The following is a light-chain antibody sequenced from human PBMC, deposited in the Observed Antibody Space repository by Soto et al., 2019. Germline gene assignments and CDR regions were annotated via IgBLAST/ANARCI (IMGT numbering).Light chain of an antibody. CDR3: QRCYISPYT. J-gene: IGKJ2*01. CDR1: QSIGSW. CDR2: TAS. Sequence: DIQLTQSPSTLSASVGDRVTITCRASQSIGSWLAWYQQTPGQAPKLLIYTASHLHSGVPSRFSGSGFGTEFALTLSSRQPDDFAAYCSQRCYISPYTSGQATKLQIK. V-gene: IGKV1-5*03.